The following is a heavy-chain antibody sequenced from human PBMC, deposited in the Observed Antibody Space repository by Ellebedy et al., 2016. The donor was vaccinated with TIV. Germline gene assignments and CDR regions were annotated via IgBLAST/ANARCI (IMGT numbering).Heavy chain of an antibody. CDR3: ARDPVGVGPAFDV. J-gene: IGHJ3*01. Sequence: GESLKISCAASGLTFSSHAMSWVRPAPGKGLEWVSSITESGGNTYYADYVKGRFTISRDNSKETLFLQMNSLRAEDTAIYFCARDPVGVGPAFDVWGQGTMVTVSS. CDR2: ITESGGNT. V-gene: IGHV3-23*01. D-gene: IGHD4-23*01. CDR1: GLTFSSHA.